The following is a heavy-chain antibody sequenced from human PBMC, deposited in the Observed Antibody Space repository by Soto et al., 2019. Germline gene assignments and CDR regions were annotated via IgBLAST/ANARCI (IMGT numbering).Heavy chain of an antibody. CDR1: GYTFINYF. J-gene: IGHJ3*01. D-gene: IGHD1-7*01. Sequence: QAQLLQSGAEVKKPGASVKVSCKASGYTFINYFIHWVRQAPGQRLEWLGIVDPSRGSADYAQEFQGRVTMPTDVSTRTVFIDLSSLRSEDTAVYYCARPLIGNTVDLWGQGTTVIVST. CDR2: VDPSRGSA. CDR3: ARPLIGNTVDL. V-gene: IGHV1-46*01.